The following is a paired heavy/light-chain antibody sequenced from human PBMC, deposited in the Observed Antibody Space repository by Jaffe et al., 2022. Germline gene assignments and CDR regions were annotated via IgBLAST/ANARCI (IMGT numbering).Light chain of an antibody. Sequence: DIQMTQSPSTLSASVGDRVTLTCRASQSISSWLAWYQQKPGKAPRLLIYRASSLGAGVPSRFSGSGSGTHFTLTISSLQPDDFATYYCQQYKSYSVTFGQGTKVEIK. CDR1: QSISSW. V-gene: IGKV1-5*03. CDR3: QQYKSYSVT. J-gene: IGKJ1*01. CDR2: RAS.
Heavy chain of an antibody. CDR2: ITSRSTYI. V-gene: IGHV3-21*01. D-gene: IGHD5-12*01. CDR3: ARVGSGYDPANDYYYYMDV. CDR1: GFAFSTYT. J-gene: IGHJ6*03. Sequence: EVQLEESGGGLVKPGGSLRLSCAASGFAFSTYTINWVRQAPGKGLEWVSSITSRSTYIYYADSVKGRFTISRDNAKNSLFLQMNSLRAEDTAVYYCARVGSGYDPANDYYYYMDVWGKGTTVTVSS.